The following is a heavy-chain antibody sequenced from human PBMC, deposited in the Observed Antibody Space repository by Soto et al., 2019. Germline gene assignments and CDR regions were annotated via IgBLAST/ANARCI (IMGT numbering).Heavy chain of an antibody. J-gene: IGHJ4*02. V-gene: IGHV4-31*03. CDR2: IFYTGST. Sequence: ASETLSLTCTVSGGPFSRGGYYWSWIRQHPGKGLECIGYIFYTGSTYYNPTLKSRVTMSVDTSKRQFSLKLTSVTAADTALYYCARDKITGLFDYWGQGTLVTVSS. D-gene: IGHD2-8*02. CDR3: ARDKITGLFDY. CDR1: GGPFSRGGYY.